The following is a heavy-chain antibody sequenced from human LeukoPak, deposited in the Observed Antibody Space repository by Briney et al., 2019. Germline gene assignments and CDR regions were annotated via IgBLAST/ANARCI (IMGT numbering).Heavy chain of an antibody. CDR1: GYTFTSYY. CDR2: INPSGGST. Sequence: ASVKVSCKASGYTFTSYYMHWVRQAPGQGLEWMGIINPSGGSTSYAQKFQGRVTMTRDTSTSTVYMELSSLRSEDAAVYYCARDRDSSGWYIGAFDYWGQGTLVTVSS. J-gene: IGHJ4*02. V-gene: IGHV1-46*01. CDR3: ARDRDSSGWYIGAFDY. D-gene: IGHD6-19*01.